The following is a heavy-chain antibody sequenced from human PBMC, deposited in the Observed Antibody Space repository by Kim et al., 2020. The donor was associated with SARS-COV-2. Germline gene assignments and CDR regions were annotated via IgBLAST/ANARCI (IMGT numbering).Heavy chain of an antibody. J-gene: IGHJ3*02. V-gene: IGHV3-48*02. CDR2: ISSSSSTI. CDR3: ARGFFVSYYDSSGYSALGAFDI. D-gene: IGHD3-22*01. CDR1: GFTFSSYS. Sequence: GGSLRLSCAASGFTFSSYSMNWVRQAPGKGLEWVSYISSSSSTIYYADSVKGRFTISRDNAKNSLYLQMNSLRDEDTAMYYCARGFFVSYYDSSGYSALGAFDIWGQGTMVTVSS.